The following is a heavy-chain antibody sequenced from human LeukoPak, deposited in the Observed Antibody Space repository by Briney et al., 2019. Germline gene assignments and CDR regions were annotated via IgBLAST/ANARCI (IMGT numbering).Heavy chain of an antibody. J-gene: IGHJ3*02. CDR3: AREKSSGWYGEDAFDI. CDR1: GGSISSYY. V-gene: IGHV4-4*07. D-gene: IGHD6-19*01. Sequence: SETLSLTCTVSGGSISSYYWSWIRQPAGKGLEWLGRIYTSGSTNYNPSLKSRVTMSVDTSKNQFSLKLSSVTAADTAVYYCAREKSSGWYGEDAFDIWGQGTMVTVSS. CDR2: IYTSGST.